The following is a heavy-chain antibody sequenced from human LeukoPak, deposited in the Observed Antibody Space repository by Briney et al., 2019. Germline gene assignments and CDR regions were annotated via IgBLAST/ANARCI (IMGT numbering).Heavy chain of an antibody. V-gene: IGHV3-23*01. CDR3: AAFITTKLDH. D-gene: IGHD3-22*01. CDR1: GFTFSSYA. CDR2: ISGSGGST. Sequence: PGGSLRLSCAASGFTFSSYAMTWVRQARGKGLEWVSAISGSGGSTYFADSVKGRFTISRDDSRNTLNLQMHNLRTADTAFYYCAAFITTKLDHWGQGVLVTVS. J-gene: IGHJ5*02.